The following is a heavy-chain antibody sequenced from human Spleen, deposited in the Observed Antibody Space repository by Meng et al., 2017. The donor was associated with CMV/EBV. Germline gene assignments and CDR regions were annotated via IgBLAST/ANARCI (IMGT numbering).Heavy chain of an antibody. Sequence: FTGQYIHWVRQAPGHGLEWMGWINPNSGGTNYEQKLQGRVTMTRDTSISTAYMELSSLRSDDTAVYYCARGGGKTYYDFWSAYYMNWGQGTLVTVSS. V-gene: IGHV1-2*02. J-gene: IGHJ4*02. CDR2: INPNSGGT. CDR3: ARGGGKTYYDFWSAYYMN. CDR1: FTGQY. D-gene: IGHD3-3*01.